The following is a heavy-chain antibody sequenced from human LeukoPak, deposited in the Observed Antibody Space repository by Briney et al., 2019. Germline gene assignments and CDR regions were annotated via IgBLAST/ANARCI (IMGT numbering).Heavy chain of an antibody. D-gene: IGHD6-19*01. CDR1: GGSFSGYY. J-gene: IGHJ6*02. V-gene: IGHV4-34*01. CDR3: ARLPRIAVAGRAYYYYGMDV. CDR2: INHSGST. Sequence: PSETLSLTCAVYGGSFSGYYWSWIRQPPGKGLEWIGEINHSGSTNYNPSLKSRVTLSVDTSKNQFSLKLSSVTAADTAVYYCARLPRIAVAGRAYYYYGMDVWGQGTTVTVSS.